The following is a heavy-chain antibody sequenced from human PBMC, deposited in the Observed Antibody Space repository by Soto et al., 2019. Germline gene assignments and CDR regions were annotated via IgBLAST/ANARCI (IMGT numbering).Heavy chain of an antibody. CDR2: ISSSSSYI. CDR3: ARDSSSWYYDAFDI. J-gene: IGHJ3*02. Sequence: GGSLRLSCAASGFTFSSYSMNWVRQAPGKGLEWVSSISSSSSYIYYADSVKGRFTISRDNAKNSLYLQMNSLRAEDTAVYYCARDSSSWYYDAFDIWGQGTMVTVSS. V-gene: IGHV3-21*01. CDR1: GFTFSSYS. D-gene: IGHD6-13*01.